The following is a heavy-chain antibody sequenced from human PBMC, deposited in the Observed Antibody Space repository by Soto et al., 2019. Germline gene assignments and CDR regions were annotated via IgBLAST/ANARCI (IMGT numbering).Heavy chain of an antibody. CDR3: DRDGAVGGWFDP. D-gene: IGHD3-16*01. J-gene: IGHJ5*02. V-gene: IGHV4-30-2*01. CDR1: GGSISSGGYS. Sequence: QLQLQESGSGLVKPSQTLSLTCAVSGGSISSGGYSWSWIRQPPGKGLEWIGYIYHSGSTYYNPSLKSRVTISVHRSKNQCSLELSSVTAADTAVYYCDRDGAVGGWFDPWGQGTLVTVSS. CDR2: IYHSGST.